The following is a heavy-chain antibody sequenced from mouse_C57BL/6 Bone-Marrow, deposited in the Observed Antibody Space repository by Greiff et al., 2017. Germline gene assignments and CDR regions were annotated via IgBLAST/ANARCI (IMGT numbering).Heavy chain of an antibody. CDR2: IRSKSSNSAT. D-gene: IGHD3-2*02. J-gene: IGHJ3*01. Sequence: EVHLVESGGGLVQPKGSLKLSCAASGFTFNTSAMHWVRQAPGKGLEWVARIRSKSSNSATYYADSVKDRVTISRDDSKSMLYLQMNHLKTEDTAMYYCVRDSSGFAYWGQGTLVTVSA. CDR1: GFTFNTSA. CDR3: VRDSSGFAY. V-gene: IGHV10-3*01.